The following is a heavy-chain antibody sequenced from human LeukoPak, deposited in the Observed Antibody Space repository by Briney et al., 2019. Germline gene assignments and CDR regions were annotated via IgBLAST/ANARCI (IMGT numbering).Heavy chain of an antibody. Sequence: GGSLRLSCAASGFIFSSFWMGWVRQAPGKGLEWVANIKGDGSKTFYVDSVKGRFTISRDNAKNSLYLQMNSLKAEDTAVYYCVRDLPDYWGQGTLVSVST. CDR2: IKGDGSKT. J-gene: IGHJ4*02. V-gene: IGHV3-7*01. CDR1: GFIFSSFW. CDR3: VRDLPDY.